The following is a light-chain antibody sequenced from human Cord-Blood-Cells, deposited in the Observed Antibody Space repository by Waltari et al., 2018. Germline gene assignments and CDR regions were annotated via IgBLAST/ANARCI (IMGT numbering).Light chain of an antibody. Sequence: QSALTQPRSVSGSPGQSVTISCTGTSSAVGGYNYVSWDQQHPGKAPKFMLYDVSKRPSGVPDRFSGSKAGNTASLTISGLQAEDGADYYCCSYAGSYNNYVFGTGTKVTVL. J-gene: IGLJ1*01. CDR2: DVS. CDR3: CSYAGSYNNYV. V-gene: IGLV2-11*01. CDR1: SSAVGGYNY.